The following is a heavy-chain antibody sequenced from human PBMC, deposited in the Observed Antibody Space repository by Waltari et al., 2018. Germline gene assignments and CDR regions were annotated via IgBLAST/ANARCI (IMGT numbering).Heavy chain of an antibody. Sequence: EVQLVQSGAEVKKPGESANISGMGYGYSITSTCIGWVRQMPGKGLEWEGIIYPGDSETRYSPSCQGQFTISADKSISTAYLQWSSLKASDTAMYYCARLVRTGRAFDIWGQGTMVTVSS. CDR1: GYSITSTC. CDR3: ARLVRTGRAFDI. D-gene: IGHD2-15*01. V-gene: IGHV5-51*01. J-gene: IGHJ3*02. CDR2: IYPGDSET.